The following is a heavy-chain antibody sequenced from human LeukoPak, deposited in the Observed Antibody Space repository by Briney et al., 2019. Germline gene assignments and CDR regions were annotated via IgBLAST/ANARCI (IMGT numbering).Heavy chain of an antibody. CDR3: AKGGWELEFDY. CDR1: GFTFSSYA. J-gene: IGHJ4*02. Sequence: GGSLRLSCAASGFTFSSYAMHWVRQAPGKGLVWVSRINSDGSSTSYADSVKGRFTISRDNSKNTLYLQMNSLRAEDTAVYYCAKGGWELEFDYWGQGTLVTVSS. CDR2: INSDGSST. V-gene: IGHV3-74*01. D-gene: IGHD1-26*01.